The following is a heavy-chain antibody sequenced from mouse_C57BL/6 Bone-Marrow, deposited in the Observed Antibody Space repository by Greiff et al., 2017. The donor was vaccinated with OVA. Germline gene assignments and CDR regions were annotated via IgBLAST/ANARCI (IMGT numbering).Heavy chain of an antibody. J-gene: IGHJ3*01. Sequence: EVQGVESGGDLVKPGGSLKLSCTASGFTFSSYGMSWVRQTPDKRLEWVATISSGGSYTFYPDSVKGRFTISRANAKHTLYLQMSSLKSEDTAMYYCARLGAWFAYWGQGTLVTVSA. CDR1: GFTFSSYG. CDR2: ISSGGSYT. CDR3: ARLGAWFAY. V-gene: IGHV5-6*01.